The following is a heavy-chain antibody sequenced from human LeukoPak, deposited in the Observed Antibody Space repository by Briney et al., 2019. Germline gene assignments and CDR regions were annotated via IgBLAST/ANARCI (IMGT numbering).Heavy chain of an antibody. Sequence: ASVKVSCKASGGTFSSYAISWVRQAPGQGLEWMGGIIPIFGTANYAQKFQGRVTITADESTSTAYMELSSLRSGDTAVYYCARLIVVVPAAIPRQYYFDYWGQGTLVTVSS. CDR2: IIPIFGTA. V-gene: IGHV1-69*13. D-gene: IGHD2-2*01. CDR3: ARLIVVVPAAIPRQYYFDY. J-gene: IGHJ4*02. CDR1: GGTFSSYA.